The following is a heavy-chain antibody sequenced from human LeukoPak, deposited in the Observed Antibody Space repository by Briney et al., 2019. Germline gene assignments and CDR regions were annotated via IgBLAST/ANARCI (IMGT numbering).Heavy chain of an antibody. CDR3: ARGRITMIESPDAFDI. V-gene: IGHV1-69*01. Sequence: GSSVKVSYKASGGTFSSYAISWVRQAPGQGLEWMGGIMPIFGTANYAQKFQGRVTITADESTSTAYMELSSLRSEDTAVYYCARGRITMIESPDAFDIWGQGTMVTVSS. CDR2: IMPIFGTA. D-gene: IGHD3-22*01. CDR1: GGTFSSYA. J-gene: IGHJ3*02.